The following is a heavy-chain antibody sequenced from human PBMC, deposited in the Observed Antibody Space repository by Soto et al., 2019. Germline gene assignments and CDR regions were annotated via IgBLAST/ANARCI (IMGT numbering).Heavy chain of an antibody. Sequence: PSETLSLTCTVSGGSISSYYWSWIRQPPGKGLEWIGEIDHSGSTNYNPSLKSRVSISVDTSKRQFSLKLSFVTAADTAVYYCARRGGGNYPFYFDYWGQGALVTVSS. J-gene: IGHJ4*02. CDR1: GGSISSYY. CDR3: ARRGGGNYPFYFDY. V-gene: IGHV4-34*01. CDR2: IDHSGST. D-gene: IGHD1-26*01.